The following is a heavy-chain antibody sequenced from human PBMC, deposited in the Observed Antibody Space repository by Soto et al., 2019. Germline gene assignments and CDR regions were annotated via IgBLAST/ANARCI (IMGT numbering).Heavy chain of an antibody. CDR3: ARDIAAAGTGDY. CDR2: IYYSGST. J-gene: IGHJ4*02. Sequence: QVQLQESGPGLVKPSETLSLTCTVSGGSVSSGSYYWSWIRQPPGKGLEWIGYIYYSGSTNYNPSLKSRVTISVDTFKNQFSLKLSSVTAADTAVYYCARDIAAAGTGDYWGQGTLVTVSS. D-gene: IGHD6-13*01. V-gene: IGHV4-61*01. CDR1: GGSVSSGSYY.